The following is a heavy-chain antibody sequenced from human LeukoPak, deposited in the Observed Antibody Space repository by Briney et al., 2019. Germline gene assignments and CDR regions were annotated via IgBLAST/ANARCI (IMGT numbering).Heavy chain of an antibody. CDR2: INDRGGDT. V-gene: IGHV3-23*01. CDR3: AKGLRGNYDY. J-gene: IGHJ4*02. CDR1: GFTFSNYA. Sequence: GGSLRLSCAASGFTFSNYAMTWVRQAPGKGLGWISAINDRGGDTYYADSVKGRFTISRDNSKNTLYLQMNSLRAEDTAVYYCAKGLRGNYDYWGQGTLVTVSS. D-gene: IGHD1-26*01.